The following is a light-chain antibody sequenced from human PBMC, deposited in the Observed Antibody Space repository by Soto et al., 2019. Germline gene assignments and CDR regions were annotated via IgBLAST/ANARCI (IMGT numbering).Light chain of an antibody. Sequence: DIQMTQSPSTLSASVGDRVTITCRAGQSISNWLAWYQQKPGGAPKLLIYDASNLQGGVPSRFSGSGSGTEFTLTISSLQPDDFATYYCQQYNTYSGTFGQGTEVEIK. J-gene: IGKJ1*01. CDR2: DAS. CDR1: QSISNW. V-gene: IGKV1-5*01. CDR3: QQYNTYSGT.